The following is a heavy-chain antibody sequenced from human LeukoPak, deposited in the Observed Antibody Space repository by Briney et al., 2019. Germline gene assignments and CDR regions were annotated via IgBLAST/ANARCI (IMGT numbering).Heavy chain of an antibody. D-gene: IGHD1-26*01. V-gene: IGHV1-18*01. J-gene: IGHJ4*02. CDR2: ISAYNANT. CDR1: GYTFTNYG. CDR3: ARDYYSGSYYGDY. Sequence: ASVKVSCKASGYTFTNYGISWVRQAPGQGLEWMGWISAYNANTNYAQRLQGRVTMTTDTSTSTAYTELRSLRSDDTAVYFCARDYYSGSYYGDYWGQGALVTVSS.